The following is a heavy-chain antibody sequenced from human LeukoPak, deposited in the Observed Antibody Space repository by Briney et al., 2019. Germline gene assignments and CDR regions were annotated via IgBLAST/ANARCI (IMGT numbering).Heavy chain of an antibody. Sequence: PSETLSLTCTVSGGSISSGGYYWSWIRQHPGKGLEWIGYIYYSGSTYYNPSLKRRVTISVDTSKNQFSLKLSSVTAADTAVYYCARSIAAAGTDHHYYYYGMDVWGQGTTVTVSS. CDR2: IYYSGST. CDR1: GGSISSGGYY. J-gene: IGHJ6*02. V-gene: IGHV4-31*03. D-gene: IGHD6-13*01. CDR3: ARSIAAAGTDHHYYYYGMDV.